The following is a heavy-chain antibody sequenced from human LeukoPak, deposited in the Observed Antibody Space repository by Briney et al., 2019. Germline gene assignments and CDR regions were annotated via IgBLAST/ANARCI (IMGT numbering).Heavy chain of an antibody. CDR3: AREGLTKGAFDI. J-gene: IGHJ3*02. V-gene: IGHV4-59*01. CDR1: GGSISSYY. D-gene: IGHD4/OR15-4a*01. CDR2: IYYSGST. Sequence: PSQTLSLTCIVSGGSISSYYWSWIRQPPGKGLEWIGYIYYSGSTNYNPSLKSRVTISVDTSKNQFSLKLSSVTAADTAVYYCAREGLTKGAFDIWGQGTMVTVSS.